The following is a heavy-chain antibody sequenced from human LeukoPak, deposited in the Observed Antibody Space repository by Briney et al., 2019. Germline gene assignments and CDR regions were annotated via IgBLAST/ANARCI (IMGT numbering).Heavy chain of an antibody. D-gene: IGHD2-21*01. CDR3: ARVSSYCSGDFCLDAFHF. J-gene: IGHJ3*01. CDR1: GYSISSGYY. V-gene: IGHV4-38-2*01. Sequence: PSETLSLTCAVSGYSISSGYYWGCIRQPPGKGLEWIGSIYHSGSTYYNPSLKSRVTMSVDTSKNQFSLKLSSVTAADTAVYYCARVSSYCSGDFCLDAFHFWGHGTLVTVSS. CDR2: IYHSGST.